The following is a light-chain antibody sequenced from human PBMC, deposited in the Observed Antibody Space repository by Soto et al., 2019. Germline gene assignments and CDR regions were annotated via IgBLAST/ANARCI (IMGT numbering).Light chain of an antibody. J-gene: IGKJ1*01. V-gene: IGKV1-5*03. CDR2: KTS. CDR1: QSIGVW. Sequence: DIQLTQSPSTLSASVGDRVTITCRASQSIGVWLTWYQQKPGKAPKFLIYKTSTLESGVPSRFSGSGSGTEYTLTISSLQPKFFATHRCQYYDHYSWTFGQGTKVEIK. CDR3: QYYDHYSWT.